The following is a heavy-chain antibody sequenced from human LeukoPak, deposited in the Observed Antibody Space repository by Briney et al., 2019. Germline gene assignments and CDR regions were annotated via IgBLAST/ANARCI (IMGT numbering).Heavy chain of an antibody. CDR3: AIGSPYYGSGIDY. Sequence: PGGSLRLSCAASGFTFSEYSMHWVRQAPGKGLEYVSPISTNGGSTYYANSVKGRFTISRDDPKNTLDLQMGSLRAEDMAVYYCAIGSPYYGSGIDYWGQGTLVTVSS. D-gene: IGHD3-10*01. V-gene: IGHV3-64*01. CDR2: ISTNGGST. CDR1: GFTFSEYS. J-gene: IGHJ4*02.